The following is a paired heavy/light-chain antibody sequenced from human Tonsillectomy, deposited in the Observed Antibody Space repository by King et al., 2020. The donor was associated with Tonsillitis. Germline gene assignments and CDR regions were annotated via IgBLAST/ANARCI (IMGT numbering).Light chain of an antibody. V-gene: IGKV1-27*01. CDR1: QDIRNY. Sequence: DIQMTQSPSFLSASVGDRVTITCRASQDIRNYLAWYQQKPGKVPKLLIYVASTLQSGVPSRFSGSGSGTDFTLTISSLQPEDVATYYCQKYNSAPWTFGQGTKVEIK. CDR3: QKYNSAPWT. CDR2: VAS. J-gene: IGKJ1*01.
Heavy chain of an antibody. CDR2: IYWDDDK. V-gene: IGHV2-5*02. J-gene: IGHJ4*02. D-gene: IGHD3-10*01. CDR3: AHSRLWAPFDY. CDR1: GFSLSTGGVT. Sequence: QITLKESGPTLVRPTQTLTLTCTFSGFSLSTGGVTVGWIRQPPGKALEWLALIYWDDDKYYSPSLKSRLTITKGTSTDQVVLTMTNMDPIDTATYYCAHSRLWAPFDYWGQGTLVIVSS.